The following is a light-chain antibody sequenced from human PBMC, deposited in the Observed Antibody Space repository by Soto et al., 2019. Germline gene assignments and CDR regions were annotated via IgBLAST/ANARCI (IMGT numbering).Light chain of an antibody. V-gene: IGLV7-46*01. CDR3: LLAYSGARV. CDR2: NTG. Sequence: QAVVTQEPSLTVSPGGTVTLTCASSTGAVTSTHFPYWIQQKPGQAPKTLICNTGDKQSWTPARFSGSLLGGKAALTLSSAQPEDEAEYYCLLAYSGARVFGGGTQLTVL. CDR1: TGAVTSTHF. J-gene: IGLJ2*01.